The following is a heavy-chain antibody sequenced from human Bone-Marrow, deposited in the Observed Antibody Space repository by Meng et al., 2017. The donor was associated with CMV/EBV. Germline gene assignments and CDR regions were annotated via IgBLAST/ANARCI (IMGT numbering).Heavy chain of an antibody. J-gene: IGHJ6*02. CDR1: GFTFSSYS. Sequence: GGSLRLSCAASGFTFSSYSMDWVRQAPGKGLEWVSSISSSSRYIYYADSVKGRFTISRDNTKNSLYLQMNSLRAEDTAVYYCVREPDYYGMDVWGQGTLVTVSS. V-gene: IGHV3-21*01. CDR3: VREPDYYGMDV. CDR2: ISSSSRYI.